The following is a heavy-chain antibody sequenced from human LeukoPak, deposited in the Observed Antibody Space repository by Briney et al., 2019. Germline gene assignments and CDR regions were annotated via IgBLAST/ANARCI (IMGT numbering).Heavy chain of an antibody. V-gene: IGHV3-30*02. CDR1: GFTFSSYG. Sequence: GGSLRLSCAASGFTFSSYGMHWVRQAPGKGLEWVAFIRYDGSKKYYADSVKGRLTISRDNSKNTLYLQMNSLRVEDTAVYYCAKDSECCIAAAGNWFDPWGLGTLVTVSS. D-gene: IGHD6-13*01. J-gene: IGHJ5*02. CDR3: AKDSECCIAAAGNWFDP. CDR2: IRYDGSKK.